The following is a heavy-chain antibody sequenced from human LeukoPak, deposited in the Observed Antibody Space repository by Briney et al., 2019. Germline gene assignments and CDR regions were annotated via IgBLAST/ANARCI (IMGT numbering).Heavy chain of an antibody. CDR1: GFTFSSYA. D-gene: IGHD3-22*01. Sequence: GGSLRLSCAASGFTFSSYAMHWVRQAPGKGLEWVAVISYDGSNKYYADSVKGRFTISRDNAKNSLYLQMNSLRAEDTAVYYCARDLMIVVVTPFDYWGQGTLVTVSS. V-gene: IGHV3-30-3*01. CDR2: ISYDGSNK. CDR3: ARDLMIVVVTPFDY. J-gene: IGHJ4*02.